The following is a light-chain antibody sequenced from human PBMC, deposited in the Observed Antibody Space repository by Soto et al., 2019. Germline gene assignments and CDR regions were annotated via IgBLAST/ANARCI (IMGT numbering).Light chain of an antibody. Sequence: TQSPSSVSASVGDRVTITCRASQGISSWLAWYQQKPGQAPRLLIYGASSRATGIPDRFGGSGSGTDFTLTISRLEPEDFAVYYCQQYGSSPPIPFGQGTRLEIK. CDR3: QQYGSSPPIP. CDR1: QGISSW. CDR2: GAS. V-gene: IGKV3-20*01. J-gene: IGKJ5*01.